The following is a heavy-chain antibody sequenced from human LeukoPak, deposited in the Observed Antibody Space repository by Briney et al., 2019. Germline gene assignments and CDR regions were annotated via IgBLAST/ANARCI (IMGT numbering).Heavy chain of an antibody. D-gene: IGHD3-9*01. V-gene: IGHV3-21*01. CDR3: ARGVVRYFDY. J-gene: IGHJ4*02. CDR2: ISSSSRYI. Sequence: PGGSLRLSCAASGFTFSGYSMNWVRQAPGKGLEWVSSISSSSRYIYYADSVKGRFTISRDNAKNSLYLQMNSLRAEDTAVYYCARGVVRYFDYWGQGALVTVSS. CDR1: GFTFSGYS.